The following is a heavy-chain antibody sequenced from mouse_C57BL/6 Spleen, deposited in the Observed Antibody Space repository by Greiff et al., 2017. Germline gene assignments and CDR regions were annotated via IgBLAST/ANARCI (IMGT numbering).Heavy chain of an antibody. CDR1: GYTFTDYE. CDR3: TRGGPYFYFDC. V-gene: IGHV1-15*01. Sequence: VNVVESGAELVRPGASVTLSCKASGYTFTDYEMHWVKQTPVHGLEWIGAIDPETGGTAYNQKFKGKAILTADKSSSTAYMQLRSLTSEDSAVYYCTRGGPYFYFDCWGQGTTLTVSS. CDR2: IDPETGGT. J-gene: IGHJ2*01. D-gene: IGHD2-10*01.